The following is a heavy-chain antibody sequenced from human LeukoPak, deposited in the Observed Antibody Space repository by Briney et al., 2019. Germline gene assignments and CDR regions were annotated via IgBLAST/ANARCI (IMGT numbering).Heavy chain of an antibody. D-gene: IGHD3-22*01. CDR1: GGTFSSYA. CDR2: IIPIFGTA. CDR3: TRGNDSSGYYADY. Sequence: SVKVSCKASGGTFSSYAISWVRQAPGQGLEWMGGIIPIFGTANYAQKFQGRVTITADESTSTAYMELGSLRSEDTAVYYCTRGNDSSGYYADYWGQGTLVTVSS. V-gene: IGHV1-69*13. J-gene: IGHJ4*02.